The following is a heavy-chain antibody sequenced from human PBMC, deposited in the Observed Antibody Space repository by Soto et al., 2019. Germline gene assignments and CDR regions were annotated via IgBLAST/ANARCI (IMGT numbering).Heavy chain of an antibody. J-gene: IGHJ5*02. CDR2: ISLYSDGT. Sequence: ASVKVSCKTSGYTFSNYVITWVRQAPGQPLEWLGWISLYSDGTNYAQKFQGRVSMTTDTSTTTAYMELRSLRSDDTAVYYCARVVPGAEAWFGPWGQGTLDNVSS. D-gene: IGHD2-2*01. CDR1: GYTFSNYV. CDR3: ARVVPGAEAWFGP. V-gene: IGHV1-18*01.